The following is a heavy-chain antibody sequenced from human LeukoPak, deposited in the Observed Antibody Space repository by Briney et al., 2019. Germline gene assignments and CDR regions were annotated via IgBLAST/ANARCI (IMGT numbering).Heavy chain of an antibody. D-gene: IGHD3-22*01. CDR1: GFTFSSYG. CDR2: ISYDGSNK. J-gene: IGHJ4*01. CDR3: AKDGGSDSSGFTDY. V-gene: IGHV3-30*18. Sequence: GGSPTLSCAASGFTFSSYGMHWVRQAPGKGLEWVAVISYDGSNKYYADSVKGRFTISRDNSKNTLYLQMNSLRAEDTAVYYCAKDGGSDSSGFTDYWGQGSLASVSS.